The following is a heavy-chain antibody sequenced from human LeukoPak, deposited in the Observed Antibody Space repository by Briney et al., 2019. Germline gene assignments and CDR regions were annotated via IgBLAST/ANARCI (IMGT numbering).Heavy chain of an antibody. Sequence: PSETLSLTCTVSGDSISPGSYYWSWIRQPAGKGLEWIGRIYTSGSTNYNPSLKSRVTISVDTSKNQFSLKLSSVTAADTAVYYCARGVSSWSLYYYYYYMDVWGEGTTVTISS. V-gene: IGHV4-61*02. CDR2: IYTSGST. D-gene: IGHD6-13*01. CDR1: GDSISPGSYY. CDR3: ARGVSSWSLYYYYYYMDV. J-gene: IGHJ6*03.